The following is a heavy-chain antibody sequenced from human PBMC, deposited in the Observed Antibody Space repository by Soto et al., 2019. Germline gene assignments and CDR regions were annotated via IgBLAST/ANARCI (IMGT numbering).Heavy chain of an antibody. CDR3: ARHFRSGHADYGPNWYFDL. CDR2: IHYSGST. V-gene: IGHV4-59*08. CDR1: GGSISVYY. Sequence: QVQLQESGPGLVKPSETLSLTCTVSGGSISVYYWSWIRQPPGRGLEWIGYIHYSGSTNYNPSLNSRVTTSIDTSKNQFSLKLSSVTAADTAVYYCARHFRSGHADYGPNWYFDLWGRGTLVTVSS. J-gene: IGHJ2*01. D-gene: IGHD4-17*01.